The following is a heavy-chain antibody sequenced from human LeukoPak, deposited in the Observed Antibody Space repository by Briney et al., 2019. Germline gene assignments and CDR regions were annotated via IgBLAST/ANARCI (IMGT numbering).Heavy chain of an antibody. CDR3: ARGRSRVTIFGVALNWLDS. Sequence: PSETLSLTCAVYGGSLSNYDWTWIRQPPGKGLEWIGEIHHSGRTNYNPSLKSRITISADTSKKQFSLRLSSVTAADTAVYYCARGRSRVTIFGVALNWLDSWGKGNLVTVSS. J-gene: IGHJ5*01. D-gene: IGHD3-3*01. CDR1: GGSLSNYD. V-gene: IGHV4-34*01. CDR2: IHHSGRT.